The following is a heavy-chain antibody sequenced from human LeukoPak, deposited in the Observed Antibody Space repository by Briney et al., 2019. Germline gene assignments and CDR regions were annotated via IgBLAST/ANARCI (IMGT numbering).Heavy chain of an antibody. V-gene: IGHV3-30*04. J-gene: IGHJ6*03. CDR1: GFTFSSYA. CDR2: ISYDGSNK. Sequence: RGSLRLSCAASGFTFSSYAMHWVRQAPGKGLEWVAVISYDGSNKYYADSVKGRFTISRDNSKNTLYLQMNSLRAEDTAVYYCAKGRGWEASYYYYYMDVWGKGTTVTISS. CDR3: AKGRGWEASYYYYYMDV. D-gene: IGHD1-26*01.